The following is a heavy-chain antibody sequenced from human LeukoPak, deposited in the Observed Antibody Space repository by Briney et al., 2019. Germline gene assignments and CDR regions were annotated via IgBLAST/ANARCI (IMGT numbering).Heavy chain of an antibody. J-gene: IGHJ4*02. D-gene: IGHD3-16*01. CDR2: ISSSGSTI. CDR3: ARGGYLITFGGVDC. CDR1: GFTFSSYW. V-gene: IGHV3-48*04. Sequence: PGGSLRLSCAASGFTFSSYWMSWVRQAPGKGLEWISSISSSGSTIYYADSVKGRFTISRDNAKNLLYLQMNSLRAEDTAVYYCARGGYLITFGGVDCWGQGTLVTVSS.